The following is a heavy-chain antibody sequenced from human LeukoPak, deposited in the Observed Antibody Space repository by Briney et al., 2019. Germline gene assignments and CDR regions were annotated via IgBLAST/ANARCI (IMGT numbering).Heavy chain of an antibody. Sequence: SETLSLTCSVSGGSVSNYYWSWIRQPPGKGLEWIGYVYYTGSTNYNPSLKSRVTMFENKSKNQFSLRLYSVTVADTAVYYCARHFAYSSSSYFDYWGQGSLVTVSS. V-gene: IGHV4-59*08. J-gene: IGHJ4*02. CDR1: GGSVSNYY. CDR2: VYYTGST. CDR3: ARHFAYSSSSYFDY. D-gene: IGHD6-6*01.